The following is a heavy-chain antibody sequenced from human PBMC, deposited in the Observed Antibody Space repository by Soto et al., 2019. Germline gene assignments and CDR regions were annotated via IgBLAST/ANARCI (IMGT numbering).Heavy chain of an antibody. CDR3: ARDHLARSNYYYYYYGMDV. D-gene: IGHD4-4*01. V-gene: IGHV3-48*02. CDR1: GFTFSSYS. J-gene: IGHJ6*02. CDR2: ISSSSSTI. Sequence: GGSLRLSCAASGFTFSSYSMNWVRQAPGKGLEWVSYISSSSSTIYYADSVKGRFTISRDNAKNSLYLQMNSLRDEDTAVYYCARDHLARSNYYYYYYGMDVWGQGTTVTVSS.